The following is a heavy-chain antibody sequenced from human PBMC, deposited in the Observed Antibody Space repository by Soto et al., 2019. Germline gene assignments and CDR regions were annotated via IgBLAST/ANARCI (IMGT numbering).Heavy chain of an antibody. CDR2: ISYDGSNK. V-gene: IGHV3-30-3*01. CDR1: GFTFSSYA. D-gene: IGHD6-13*01. J-gene: IGHJ6*02. Sequence: LRLSCAASGFTFSSYAMHWVRQAPGKGLEWVAVISYDGSNKYYADSVKGRFTISRDNSKNTLYLQMNSLRAEDTAVYYCARVAGSSWFLYYYYYGMDVWGQGTTVTVSS. CDR3: ARVAGSSWFLYYYYYGMDV.